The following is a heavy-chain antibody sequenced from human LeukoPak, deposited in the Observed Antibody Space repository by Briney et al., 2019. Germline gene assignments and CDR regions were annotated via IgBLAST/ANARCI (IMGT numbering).Heavy chain of an antibody. Sequence: PGGSLRLSCAASGFTFSSYAMQWVRQAPGKGLEWVAVISYDGSNKYYADSVKGRFTISRDNSKNTLYLQMNSLRAEDTAVYYCARDRIAVAGTHYYYYGMDVWGQGTTVTVSS. D-gene: IGHD6-19*01. J-gene: IGHJ6*02. CDR2: ISYDGSNK. CDR1: GFTFSSYA. CDR3: ARDRIAVAGTHYYYYGMDV. V-gene: IGHV3-30-3*01.